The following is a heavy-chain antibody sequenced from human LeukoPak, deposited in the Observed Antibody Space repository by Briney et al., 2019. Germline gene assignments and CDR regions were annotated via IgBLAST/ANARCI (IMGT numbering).Heavy chain of an antibody. D-gene: IGHD2-8*02. CDR1: GYTLTELS. CDR2: FDPEDGET. V-gene: IGHV1-24*01. J-gene: IGHJ5*02. CDR3: ARDSGGQTPLNWFDP. Sequence: ASVKVSCKVSGYTLTELSMHWVRQAPGKGLEWMGGFDPEDGETIYAQKFQGRVTMTEDTSTDTAYMELSSLRSEDTAVYYCARDSGGQTPLNWFDPWGQGTLVTVSS.